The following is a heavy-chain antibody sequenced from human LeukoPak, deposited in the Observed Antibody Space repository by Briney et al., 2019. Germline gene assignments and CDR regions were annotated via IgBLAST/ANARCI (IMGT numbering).Heavy chain of an antibody. CDR1: VGSISGYY. J-gene: IGHJ5*02. CDR2: IYDTGAT. V-gene: IGHV4-59*08. Sequence: SEALSVTCTDSVGSISGYYWSWMRQPPGKRLEWMGYIYDTGATNYPPSLKCRFTISIDTSKNHCSLTLSSVTAADTAVYYCARLPLIATTRGGFDPGGQGTLVTVSS. CDR3: ARLPLIATTRGGFDP. D-gene: IGHD1/OR15-1a*01.